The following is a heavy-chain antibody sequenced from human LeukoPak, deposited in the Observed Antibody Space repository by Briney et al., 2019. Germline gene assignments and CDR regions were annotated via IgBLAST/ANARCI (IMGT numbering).Heavy chain of an antibody. Sequence: ASVKVSCKASGYTFTSYGISWVRPAPGQGLEWMGWISAYNGNTNYAQKLQGRVTMTTDTSTSTAYMELRSLRSDDTAVYYCARTPPPPYSGYDGFMDVWGKGTTVTVSS. CDR1: GYTFTSYG. J-gene: IGHJ6*04. D-gene: IGHD5-12*01. CDR3: ARTPPPPYSGYDGFMDV. V-gene: IGHV1-18*04. CDR2: ISAYNGNT.